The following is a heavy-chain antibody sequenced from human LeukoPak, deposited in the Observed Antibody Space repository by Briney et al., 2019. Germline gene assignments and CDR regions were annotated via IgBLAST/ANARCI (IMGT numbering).Heavy chain of an antibody. V-gene: IGHV3-23*01. CDR2: ISGSGGST. CDR3: AKTTWDSSGYGN. J-gene: IGHJ4*02. D-gene: IGHD3-22*01. CDR1: GFTFSTFA. Sequence: GGSLRLSCAASGFTFSTFAMNWVRQAPGKGLEWVSAISGSGGSTYYADSVKGRFTISRDNSKNTLYLQMNSLRAEDTAVYYCAKTTWDSSGYGNWGQGTLVTVSS.